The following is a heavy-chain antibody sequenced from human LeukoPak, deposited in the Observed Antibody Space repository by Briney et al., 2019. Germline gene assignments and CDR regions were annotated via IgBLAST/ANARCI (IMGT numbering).Heavy chain of an antibody. CDR2: IYPGDFDT. V-gene: IGHV5-51*01. J-gene: IGHJ4*02. CDR1: GYSFTTYW. Sequence: GESLKISCKGSGYSFTTYWIGWVRQMPGEGLEWMGIIYPGDFDTRYSPSFKGQVLISADKSISTAYLQWSSLKASDSAMYYCATVIGAAGGFSYWGQGTQVTVSS. D-gene: IGHD6-13*01. CDR3: ATVIGAAGGFSY.